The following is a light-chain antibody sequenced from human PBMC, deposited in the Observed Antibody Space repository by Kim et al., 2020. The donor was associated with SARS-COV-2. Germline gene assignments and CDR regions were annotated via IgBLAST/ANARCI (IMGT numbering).Light chain of an antibody. CDR3: SSRDSTGDQVV. Sequence: AVGKTVRLTCKGDSLRNYYETGNQQRPGQAPTLVLYGKYDRPSGIPDRFSGSASGNTASLTITGAKAEDEGDYYCSSRDSTGDQVVFGGGTQLTVL. CDR1: SLRNYY. V-gene: IGLV3-19*01. J-gene: IGLJ3*02. CDR2: GKY.